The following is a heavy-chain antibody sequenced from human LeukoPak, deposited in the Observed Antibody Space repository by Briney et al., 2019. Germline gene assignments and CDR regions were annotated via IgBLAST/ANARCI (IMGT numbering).Heavy chain of an antibody. CDR2: ISYDGSNK. V-gene: IGHV3-30-3*01. D-gene: IGHD6-13*01. J-gene: IGHJ3*02. CDR3: ASRISIAAADDDAFDI. Sequence: GRSLRLSCAASGFTFSSYAMHWVRQAPGKGLEWVAVISYDGSNKYYADSVKGRFTISRDNSKNTLYLQMNSLRAEDTAVYYCASRISIAAADDDAFDIWGQGTMVTVSS. CDR1: GFTFSSYA.